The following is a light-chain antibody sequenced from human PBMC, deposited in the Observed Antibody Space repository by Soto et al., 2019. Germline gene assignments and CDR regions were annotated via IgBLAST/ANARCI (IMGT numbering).Light chain of an antibody. V-gene: IGKV1-33*01. CDR2: GAS. J-gene: IGKJ2*01. CDR1: QDISRY. CDR3: QQYHALPYT. Sequence: DIQVTQSPSSLSASVGDRVTITCQASQDISRYLDWYQQKPGQAPKVLIYGASNLIRGVSSRFSGSGSGTHCTFTITSLQPEDFATYYCQQYHALPYTFGQGTKLDIK.